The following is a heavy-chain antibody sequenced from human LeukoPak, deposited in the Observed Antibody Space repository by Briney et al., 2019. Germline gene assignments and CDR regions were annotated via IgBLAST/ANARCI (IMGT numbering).Heavy chain of an antibody. D-gene: IGHD5-24*01. J-gene: IGHJ3*02. CDR2: IYYSGST. CDR1: GGSISSYY. CDR3: AREMATASARDAFDI. Sequence: SETLSLTCTVSGGSISSYYWSWIRQPPGKGLEWIGYIYYSGSTNYNPSLKSRVTISVDTSKNQFSLKLSSVTAADTAVYYCAREMATASARDAFDIWGQGTMVTVSS. V-gene: IGHV4-59*01.